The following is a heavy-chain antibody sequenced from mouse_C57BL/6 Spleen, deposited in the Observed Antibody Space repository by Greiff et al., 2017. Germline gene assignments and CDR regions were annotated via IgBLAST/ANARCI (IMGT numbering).Heavy chain of an antibody. D-gene: IGHD2-1*01. CDR2: ISRGSITI. V-gene: IGHV5-17*01. J-gene: IGHJ4*01. Sequence: EVQLVESGGGLVKPGGSLRLSCAASVSTFSDYGRPWFRQAPEKGLEWVAYISRGSITIYYADTVKGRFPISRANAKNTLFLAITSLRSEDTAMYYCARSYGNYYAMDYWGQGISVTVYS. CDR3: ARSYGNYYAMDY. CDR1: VSTFSDYG.